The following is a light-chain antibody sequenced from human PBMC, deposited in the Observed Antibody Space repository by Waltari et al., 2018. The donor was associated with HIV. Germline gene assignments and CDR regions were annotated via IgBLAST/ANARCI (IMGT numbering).Light chain of an antibody. Sequence: DIRLTQTPSPSSAAVRATVTITCRASQNIGTSLAWYQQKPGKAPTLLIYQASTLQNGVSSRFSGSGSGTEFTLTITSLQRDDFASYFCQQYETYYTFGQGSRLE. J-gene: IGKJ2*01. V-gene: IGKV1-5*03. CDR1: QNIGTS. CDR3: QQYETYYT. CDR2: QAS.